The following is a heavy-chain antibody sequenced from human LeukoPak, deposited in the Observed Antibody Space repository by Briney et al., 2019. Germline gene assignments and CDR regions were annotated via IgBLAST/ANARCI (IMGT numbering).Heavy chain of an antibody. Sequence: PGGSLRLSCAASGFIFSDYWMHWVRQAPGKGLVWVSRINTAGGFTRYADSVQGRFIISRDTAKNTLFLQMNSLRAEDTAVYYCAREAKVGGALQYWGQGILVTVSS. V-gene: IGHV3-74*01. CDR3: AREAKVGGALQY. CDR1: GFIFSDYW. CDR2: INTAGGFT. D-gene: IGHD1-26*01. J-gene: IGHJ4*02.